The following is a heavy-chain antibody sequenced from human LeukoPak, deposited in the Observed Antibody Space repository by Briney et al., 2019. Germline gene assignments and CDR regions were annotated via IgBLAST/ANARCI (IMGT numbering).Heavy chain of an antibody. CDR3: ARQDYGDYPYFDY. CDR2: INAGNGNT. Sequence: ASVKVSCKASGYTFTSYAMHWVRQAPGQRVEWMGWINAGNGNTKYSQKFQGRVTITRDTSASTAYMELSSLRSEDTAVYYCARQDYGDYPYFDYWGQGTLVTVSS. CDR1: GYTFTSYA. D-gene: IGHD4-17*01. V-gene: IGHV1-3*01. J-gene: IGHJ4*02.